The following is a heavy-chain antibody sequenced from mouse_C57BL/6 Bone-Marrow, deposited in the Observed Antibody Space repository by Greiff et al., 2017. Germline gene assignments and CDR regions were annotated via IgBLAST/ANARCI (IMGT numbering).Heavy chain of an antibody. D-gene: IGHD1-1*01. Sequence: QVQLQQPGAELVKPGASVKLSCKASGYTFTSYWMQWVKQRPGQGLEWIGEIDPSDSYTNYNQKFKGKATLTVDTSSSTAYMQLSSLTSEDSAVYYCARGDDYGSPYAMDYWGQGTSVTVSS. CDR2: IDPSDSYT. V-gene: IGHV1-50*01. CDR1: GYTFTSYW. CDR3: ARGDDYGSPYAMDY. J-gene: IGHJ4*01.